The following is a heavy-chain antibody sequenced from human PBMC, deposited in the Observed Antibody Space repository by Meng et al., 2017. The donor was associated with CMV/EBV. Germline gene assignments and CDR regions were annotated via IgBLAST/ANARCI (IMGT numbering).Heavy chain of an antibody. D-gene: IGHD2-21*02. Sequence: QVQLQAPRPVLVHPSNPLSLTCIVSGGSISSGDYYWSWIRQPPGKGLEWIGYIYYSGSTYYNPSLKSRVTISVDTSKNQFSLKLSSVTAADTAVYYCAREGDNPFDYWGQGTLVTVSS. CDR1: GGSISSGDYY. CDR3: AREGDNPFDY. CDR2: IYYSGST. J-gene: IGHJ4*02. V-gene: IGHV4-30-4*08.